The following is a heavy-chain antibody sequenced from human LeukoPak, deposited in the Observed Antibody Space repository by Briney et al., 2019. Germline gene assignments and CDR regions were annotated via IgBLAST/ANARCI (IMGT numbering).Heavy chain of an antibody. Sequence: PSQTLSLTCTVSVGSISSGGYYWSWIRQHPGKGLEWIGYIYYSGSTYYNPSLKSRVTISVDTSKNQFSLKLSSVTAADTAVYYCARDPDESVGASPKKAFDIWGQGTMVTVSS. CDR2: IYYSGST. J-gene: IGHJ3*02. D-gene: IGHD1-26*01. CDR1: VGSISSGGYY. V-gene: IGHV4-31*03. CDR3: ARDPDESVGASPKKAFDI.